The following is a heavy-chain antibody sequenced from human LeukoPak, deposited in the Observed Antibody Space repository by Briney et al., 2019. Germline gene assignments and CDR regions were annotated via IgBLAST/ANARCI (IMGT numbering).Heavy chain of an antibody. CDR1: GFTFSSYA. CDR3: ARGIYSFDY. Sequence: PGGSLRLSCAASGFTFSSYAMHWIRQAPGKGLEWVAVISYDGSNKYYADSVKGRFTISRDNSKNTLYLQMNSLRAEDTAVYYCARGIYSFDYWGQGTLVTVSS. D-gene: IGHD2/OR15-2a*01. J-gene: IGHJ4*02. V-gene: IGHV3-30*04. CDR2: ISYDGSNK.